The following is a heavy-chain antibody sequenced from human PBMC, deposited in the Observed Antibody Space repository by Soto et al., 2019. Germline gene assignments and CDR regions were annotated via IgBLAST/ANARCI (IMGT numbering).Heavy chain of an antibody. CDR3: ARVLRSGYLAYFYYDMDV. V-gene: IGHV5-51*01. CDR1: GCKFTSYW. J-gene: IGHJ6*02. Sequence: GESLKISDKGSGCKFTSYWIGWVRQMPGKGLEWMGIIYPVDSDTRYSPSFQGQVTISADKSISTAYLQWSSLKASDTAMYYCARVLRSGYLAYFYYDMDVWGQGTTVTAP. CDR2: IYPVDSDT. D-gene: IGHD5-12*01.